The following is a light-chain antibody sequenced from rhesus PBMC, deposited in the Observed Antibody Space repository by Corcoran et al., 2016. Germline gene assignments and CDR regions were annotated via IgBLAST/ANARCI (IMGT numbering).Light chain of an antibody. CDR2: GAS. J-gene: IGKJ1*01. Sequence: EILLTQSPATLSLSPGERATLSCRASQSVSRSLAWSRQKPEQPPRLLIYGASNRATGIPDRFSGSGSGTDFTLTISSLEPEDFAVYYCHQYSNWWTFGQGTKVEIK. V-gene: IGKV3-42*03. CDR1: QSVSRS. CDR3: HQYSNWWT.